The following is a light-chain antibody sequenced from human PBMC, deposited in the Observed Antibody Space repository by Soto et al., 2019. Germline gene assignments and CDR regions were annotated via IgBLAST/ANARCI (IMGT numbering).Light chain of an antibody. CDR2: RNN. CDR1: FSNIGTNY. J-gene: IGLJ2*01. CDR3: AAWDDSLSGVV. Sequence: QSVLTQPPSASGTPGQRVTISCSGSFSNIGTNYVYWYQQIQGTAPKVLIYRNNQRPSGVPDRFSGSTSGTSASLAISGLRSEDEADYYCAAWDDSLSGVVFDGGTQLTVL. V-gene: IGLV1-47*01.